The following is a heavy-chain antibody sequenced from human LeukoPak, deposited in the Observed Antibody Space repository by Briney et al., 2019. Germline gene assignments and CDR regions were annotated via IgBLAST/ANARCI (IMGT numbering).Heavy chain of an antibody. CDR3: ARGKLSYSSGWYRTNWFDP. CDR1: GYTFSSYG. V-gene: IGHV1-3*01. Sequence: GASVKVSCKASGYTFSSYGMHWVRQAPGQRLEWMGWINAGNDNTKYSQKFQGRVTMTRNTSISTAYMELSSLRSEDTAVYYCARGKLSYSSGWYRTNWFDPWGQGALVTVSS. CDR2: INAGNDNT. J-gene: IGHJ5*02. D-gene: IGHD6-19*01.